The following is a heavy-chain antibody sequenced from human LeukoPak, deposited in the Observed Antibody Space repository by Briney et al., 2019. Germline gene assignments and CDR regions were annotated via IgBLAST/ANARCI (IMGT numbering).Heavy chain of an antibody. CDR2: ITGSGGST. D-gene: IGHD2-2*01. Sequence: GGSLRLSCGASGFTFTTYAMTWVRQAPGKGLEWVSSITGSGGSTYYGDSVKGRFTISRDNSKNTLYLQMNSLRAEDTAVYYCAKDRHDIVVVPAAILGYWGQGTLVTVSS. V-gene: IGHV3-23*01. J-gene: IGHJ4*02. CDR3: AKDRHDIVVVPAAILGY. CDR1: GFTFTTYA.